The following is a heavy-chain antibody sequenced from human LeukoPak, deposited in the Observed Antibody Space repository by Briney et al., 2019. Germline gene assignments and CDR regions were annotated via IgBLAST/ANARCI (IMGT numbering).Heavy chain of an antibody. CDR1: GYTFTGYY. CDR3: ARDYSSGWYDWYFDL. J-gene: IGHJ2*01. Sequence: ASVKVSCKASGYTFTGYYMHWVRQAPGQGLEWMGRINPNSGGTNYAQKFQGRVTMTRDTSISTAYMELSRLRSDDTAVHYCARDYSSGWYDWYFDLWGRGTLVTVSS. V-gene: IGHV1-2*06. D-gene: IGHD6-19*01. CDR2: INPNSGGT.